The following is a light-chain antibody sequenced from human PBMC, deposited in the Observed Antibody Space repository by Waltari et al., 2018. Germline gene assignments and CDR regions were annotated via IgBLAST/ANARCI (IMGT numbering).Light chain of an antibody. CDR1: QTISNY. Sequence: DIQMTQSPSSLSASVGDRVITTCRASQTISNYLNWYQQKPGKAPKVLISVASTLQSGVPSRFSGSRSGTDFTLIITSLQPEDFATYYCQQGYSVPYTFGQGTKLEIK. J-gene: IGKJ2*01. CDR3: QQGYSVPYT. V-gene: IGKV1-39*01. CDR2: VAS.